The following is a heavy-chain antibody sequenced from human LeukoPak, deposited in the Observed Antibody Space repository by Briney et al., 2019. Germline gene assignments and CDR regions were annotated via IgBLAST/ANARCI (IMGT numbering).Heavy chain of an antibody. Sequence: ASVKVSCKASGYTLTSYDINWVRQATGQGLEWMGWMNPNSGNTGYAQKFQGRVTMTRNTSISTAYMELSSLRSEDTAVYYCALYYDFWSGYYHFDYWAQGTLVTVFS. CDR1: GYTLTSYD. CDR3: ALYYDFWSGYYHFDY. D-gene: IGHD3-3*01. V-gene: IGHV1-8*01. CDR2: MNPNSGNT. J-gene: IGHJ4*02.